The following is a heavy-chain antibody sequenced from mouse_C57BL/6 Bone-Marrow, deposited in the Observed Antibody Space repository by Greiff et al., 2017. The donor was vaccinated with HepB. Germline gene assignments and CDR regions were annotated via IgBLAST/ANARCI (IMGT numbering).Heavy chain of an antibody. D-gene: IGHD3-2*02. CDR2: IHPSDSDT. CDR1: GYTFTSYW. J-gene: IGHJ3*01. CDR3: ARQLRLPGFAY. V-gene: IGHV1-74*01. Sequence: QVQLQQPGAELVKPGASVKVSCKASGYTFTSYWMHWVKQRPGQGLEWIGSIHPSDSDTNYNQKFKGKATLTVDKSSSTAYMQLSSLTSEDSAVYYCARQLRLPGFAYWGQGTLVTVSA.